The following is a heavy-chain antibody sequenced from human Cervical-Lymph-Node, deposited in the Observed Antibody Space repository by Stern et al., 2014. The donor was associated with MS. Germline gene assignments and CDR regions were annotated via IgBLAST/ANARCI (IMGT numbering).Heavy chain of an antibody. D-gene: IGHD3-10*01. CDR2: IYYSGST. V-gene: IGHV4-31*03. CDR1: GGSISSGGYY. J-gene: IGHJ4*02. CDR3: ARAVGLAPGY. Sequence: QVQLVESGPGLVKPSQTLSLTCTVSGGSISSGGYYWSWLRPHPGKGLEWIGYIYYSGSTYYNPSLKSRVTISVDTSKNQFSLKLSSVTAADSAVYYCARAVGLAPGYWGQGTLFTVSS.